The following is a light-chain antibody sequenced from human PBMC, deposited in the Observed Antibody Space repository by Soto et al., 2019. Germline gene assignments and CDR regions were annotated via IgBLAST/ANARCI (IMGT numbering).Light chain of an antibody. V-gene: IGLV2-14*01. J-gene: IGLJ1*01. Sequence: SALSHPASVSGSPGQPITISCTGTSTDVGGYNAVSWYQHHPSQAPKLIIYEVTHRPSGVSDRFSGSESSNTASPTIPGLQAEDEAYHYCSSFTSTSTRLFGSGTKV. CDR1: STDVGGYNA. CDR3: SSFTSTSTRL. CDR2: EVT.